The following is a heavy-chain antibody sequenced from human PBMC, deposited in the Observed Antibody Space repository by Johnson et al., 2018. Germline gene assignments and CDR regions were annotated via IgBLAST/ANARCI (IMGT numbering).Heavy chain of an antibody. D-gene: IGHD3-22*01. Sequence: VQLLESGAEVKKPGASVRVSCKASGYTFTSYAINWVRQAPGQGLAWMGWLNPNNGNTGFAQQFGGRIPMTRSTSTSTAYMELSSRTSEDTAVYYCAKDRGDYGGYDSSGHYMDVWGKGTTVTVSS. CDR2: LNPNNGNT. V-gene: IGHV1-8*01. CDR1: GYTFTSYA. J-gene: IGHJ6*03. CDR3: AKDRGDYGGYDSSGHYMDV.